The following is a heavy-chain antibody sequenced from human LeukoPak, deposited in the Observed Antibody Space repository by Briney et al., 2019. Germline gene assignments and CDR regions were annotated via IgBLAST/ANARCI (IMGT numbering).Heavy chain of an antibody. CDR3: ARDSFDPTGFDP. CDR2: ISYDGGNK. D-gene: IGHD3-10*01. J-gene: IGHJ5*02. V-gene: IGHV3-30*04. Sequence: GGSLRLSCAASGFTFNSYAIHWVRQAPGKGLEWVAAISYDGGNKYYADSVKGRFTISRDHSKNTLYLQVNSLRAEDTAVYYCARDSFDPTGFDPWGKETLVTVSS. CDR1: GFTFNSYA.